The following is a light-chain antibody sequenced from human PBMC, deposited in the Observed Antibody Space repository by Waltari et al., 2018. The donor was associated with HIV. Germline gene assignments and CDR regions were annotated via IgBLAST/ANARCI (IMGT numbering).Light chain of an antibody. Sequence: DIVMTQSQDSLAVSLGERATINCKSSQSVLYRSNNKNHLAWYQQKPGQPPKLLIYWASTREFGVPDRFSGSGSGTDFTLTISSLQAEDVAVYYCQQYYSSPFTFGGGTRVEIK. V-gene: IGKV4-1*01. CDR3: QQYYSSPFT. CDR2: WAS. J-gene: IGKJ4*01. CDR1: QSVLYRSNNKNH.